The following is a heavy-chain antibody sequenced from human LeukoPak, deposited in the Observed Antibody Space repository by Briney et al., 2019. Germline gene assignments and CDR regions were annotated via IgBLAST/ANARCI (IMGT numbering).Heavy chain of an antibody. V-gene: IGHV3-30*02. CDR3: ARDGARYDVLTGYGFDY. CDR1: GFTFSSFG. D-gene: IGHD3-9*01. CDR2: IRYDGSNK. J-gene: IGHJ4*02. Sequence: GGSLRLSCAASGFTFSSFGMHWVRQAPGKGLEWVAYIRYDGSNKYYADSVKGRFTISRDNSKNTLYLQTNSLRSDDTAVYYCARDGARYDVLTGYGFDYWGQGTLVTVSS.